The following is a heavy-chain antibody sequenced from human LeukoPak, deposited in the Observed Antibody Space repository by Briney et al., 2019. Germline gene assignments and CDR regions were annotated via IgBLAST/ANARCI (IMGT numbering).Heavy chain of an antibody. CDR3: ARAAGDRIGYFDL. J-gene: IGHJ2*01. Sequence: GGSLRLSCAASGFTFSSYAMNWVRQAPGKGLEWVSAISGSGGSTYYADSVKGRFTISRDNSKNTLYLQMNSLRVEDTAVYYCARAAGDRIGYFDLWGRGTLVTVSS. CDR1: GFTFSSYA. V-gene: IGHV3-23*01. CDR2: ISGSGGST. D-gene: IGHD7-27*01.